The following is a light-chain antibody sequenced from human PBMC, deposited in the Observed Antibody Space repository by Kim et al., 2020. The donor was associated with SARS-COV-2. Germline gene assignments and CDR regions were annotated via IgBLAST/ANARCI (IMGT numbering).Light chain of an antibody. V-gene: IGKV1-5*03. CDR3: QQYNTYPWT. CDR1: QTINNN. J-gene: IGKJ1*01. CDR2: KAS. Sequence: DIQMTQSPSTLSASVGDRVTITCRASQTINNNLAWFQQKPGKAPKLLIHKASTLESAVPSRFSGSGSGTEFTLTISSLQPDDFATYFCQQYNTYPWTFGQGTKVDIK.